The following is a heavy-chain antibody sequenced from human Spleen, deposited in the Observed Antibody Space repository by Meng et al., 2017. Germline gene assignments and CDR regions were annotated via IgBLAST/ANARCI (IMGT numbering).Heavy chain of an antibody. CDR2: INAGNGDT. CDR1: EYTFTSYA. D-gene: IGHD5-24*01. V-gene: IGHV1-3*01. Sequence: QMQLVQSGSELKKPGASVKVSCKASEYTFTSYAMHWVRQAPGQRLEWMGWINAGNGDTKYSQKFQGRVTITRDTSASTAYMELSSLRSEDTAVYYCARQLTLTKDFDYWGQGTLVTVSS. J-gene: IGHJ4*02. CDR3: ARQLTLTKDFDY.